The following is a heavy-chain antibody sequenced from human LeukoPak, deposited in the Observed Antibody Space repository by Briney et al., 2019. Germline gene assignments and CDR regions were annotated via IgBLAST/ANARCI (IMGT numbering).Heavy chain of an antibody. CDR1: GFTFSSSA. CDR3: AKGSYYYDSTGYSPAPGD. CDR2: ISNNGGYT. V-gene: IGHV3-23*01. Sequence: PGGSLRLSCAASGFTFSSSAMSWVRQAPGKGLEWVSAISNNGGYTYYADSVKGRFTISRDNSKNTLHLQMNSLRAEDTAVYFCAKGSYYYDSTGYSPAPGDWGQGTLVTVSS. D-gene: IGHD3-22*01. J-gene: IGHJ4*02.